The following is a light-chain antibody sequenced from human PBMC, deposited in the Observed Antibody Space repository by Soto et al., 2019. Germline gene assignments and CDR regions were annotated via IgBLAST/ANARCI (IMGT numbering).Light chain of an antibody. CDR2: GAS. Sequence: EIVMTQSPATLSVCPGERATLSCRASQSVSSNLAWYQQKPGQAPRLLIYGASTRATGIPARFSGSGSGTEFTLTISSLQSEDFAAYYCQQYNNWPMYTFGQGTKLEIK. CDR3: QQYNNWPMYT. V-gene: IGKV3-15*01. J-gene: IGKJ2*01. CDR1: QSVSSN.